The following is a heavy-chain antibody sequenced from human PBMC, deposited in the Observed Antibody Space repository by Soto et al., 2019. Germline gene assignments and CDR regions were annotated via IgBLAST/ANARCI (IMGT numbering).Heavy chain of an antibody. V-gene: IGHV1-69*01. Sequence: QVQLVQSGAEVKKPGSWGRVSCKLPGAPSTGNPISWVGQAPGKGLEWMGGFIPTFGTAKYAQKFQGRVTITADESTSTGYMELSSLRSEDTAVYYCARSQGGSSSLDIYYYYYYGMDVWGQGTTVTVSS. D-gene: IGHD2-15*01. J-gene: IGHJ6*02. CDR1: GAPSTGNP. CDR2: FIPTFGTA. CDR3: ARSQGGSSSLDIYYYYYYGMDV.